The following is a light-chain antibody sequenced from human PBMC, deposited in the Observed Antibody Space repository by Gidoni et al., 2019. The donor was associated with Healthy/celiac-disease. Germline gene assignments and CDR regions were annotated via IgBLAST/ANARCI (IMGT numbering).Light chain of an antibody. CDR1: SSNIGSNY. J-gene: IGLJ3*02. Sequence: QSVLTQPPSASGTPGQWVTISCSGSSSNIGSNYVYWYQQLPGTAPKLLIDRNNQRPSGVPDRFSGSKSGTSASLAISGLRSEDEADYYCAAWDDSLSVNWVFGGGTKLTVL. CDR3: AAWDDSLSVNWV. V-gene: IGLV1-47*01. CDR2: RNN.